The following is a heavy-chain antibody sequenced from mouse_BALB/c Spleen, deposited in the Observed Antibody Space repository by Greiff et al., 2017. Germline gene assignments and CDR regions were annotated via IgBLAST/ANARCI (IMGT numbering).Heavy chain of an antibody. CDR1: GFAFSSYD. J-gene: IGHJ4*01. V-gene: IGHV5-12-1*01. Sequence: DVHLVESGGGLVKPGGSLKLSCAASGFAFSSYDMSWVRQTPEKRLEWVAYISSGGGSTYYPDTVKGRFTISRDNAKNTLYLQMSSLKSEDTAMYYCARHDYGPMDYWGQGTSVTVSS. CDR2: ISSGGGST. D-gene: IGHD1-1*02. CDR3: ARHDYGPMDY.